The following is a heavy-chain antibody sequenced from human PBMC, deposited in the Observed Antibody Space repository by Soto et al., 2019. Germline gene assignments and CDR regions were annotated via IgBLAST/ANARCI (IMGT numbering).Heavy chain of an antibody. D-gene: IGHD3-16*01. V-gene: IGHV3-74*01. CDR3: ARVKLGSYDWFDP. CDR1: GFTFSNYW. CDR2: INPDGSRT. J-gene: IGHJ5*02. Sequence: EVQLVESGGDLVQPGGSLRLSCAASGFTFSNYWMHWVRQAPGKGLMWVSRINPDGSRTTYADSVKGRFAISRDNAKNTVYLQMHSLRAEDAAVYYCARVKLGSYDWFDPWVQGTLVTVSS.